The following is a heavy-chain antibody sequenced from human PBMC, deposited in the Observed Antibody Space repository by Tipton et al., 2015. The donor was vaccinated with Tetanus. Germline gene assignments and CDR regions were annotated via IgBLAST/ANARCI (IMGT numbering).Heavy chain of an antibody. D-gene: IGHD4-17*01. V-gene: IGHV4-61*08. CDR2: IYSSGNT. CDR3: ARLRDGVSYFDY. CDR1: GGSISSGGYY. Sequence: TLSLTCTVSGGSISSGGYYWSWIRQHPGKGLEWIGYIYSSGNTNYNPSLKSRVTISVDTSKNQFSLKLTSVTAADTAIYYCARLRDGVSYFDYWGQGTLVTVSS. J-gene: IGHJ4*02.